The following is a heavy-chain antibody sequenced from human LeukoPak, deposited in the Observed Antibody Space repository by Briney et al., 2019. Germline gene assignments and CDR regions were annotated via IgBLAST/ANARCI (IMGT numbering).Heavy chain of an antibody. D-gene: IGHD3-10*01. Sequence: GGSLRLSCVVSGFKFSSYSMIWVRQAPGKGLQWVANMKKDGSETKYVESVKGRFTISRDNAKNSLYLQMNSLRAEDTAVYYCGRHRSGSGTYFIDYWGQGTLVSVSS. CDR1: GFKFSSYS. CDR3: GRHRSGSGTYFIDY. J-gene: IGHJ4*02. V-gene: IGHV3-7*01. CDR2: MKKDGSET.